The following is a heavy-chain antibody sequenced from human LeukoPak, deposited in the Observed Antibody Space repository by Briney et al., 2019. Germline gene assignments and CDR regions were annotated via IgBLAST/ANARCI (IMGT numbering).Heavy chain of an antibody. Sequence: PGRSLRLSCAASGFTFSSYGMHWVRQAPGKGLEWVAVIWYDGSNKYYADSVKGRFTISRDNSKNTLYLQMNSPRAEDTAVYYCARGDYSNYGFDYWGQGTLVTVSS. CDR1: GFTFSSYG. J-gene: IGHJ4*02. CDR2: IWYDGSNK. CDR3: ARGDYSNYGFDY. D-gene: IGHD4-11*01. V-gene: IGHV3-33*01.